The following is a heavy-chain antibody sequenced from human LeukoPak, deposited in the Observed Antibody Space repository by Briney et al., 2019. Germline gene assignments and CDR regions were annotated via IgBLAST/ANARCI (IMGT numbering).Heavy chain of an antibody. D-gene: IGHD4-17*01. Sequence: ASVTVSRRASGYTFTSYGISWVRQAPGQGLEWMGWISAYNGNTNYAQKLQGRVTMTTDTSTSTAYMELRSLRSDDTAVYYCASGTTVTKYFDYWGQGTLVTVSS. CDR1: GYTFTSYG. CDR3: ASGTTVTKYFDY. V-gene: IGHV1-18*01. CDR2: ISAYNGNT. J-gene: IGHJ4*02.